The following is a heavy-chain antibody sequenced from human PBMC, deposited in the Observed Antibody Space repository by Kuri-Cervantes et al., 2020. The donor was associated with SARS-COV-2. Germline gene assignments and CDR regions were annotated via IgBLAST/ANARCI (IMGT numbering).Heavy chain of an antibody. V-gene: IGHV3-9*01. Sequence: GGSLRLSCAASGFPFDDYAMHWVRQAPGKGLGWVSGISWNSGSIGYAGAVKGRFPIARDNAKNSLYLQMNSLRAEDTALYDCAKADCSSTSCYSWFDPWGQGTLVTVSS. D-gene: IGHD2-2*01. CDR2: ISWNSGSI. J-gene: IGHJ5*02. CDR3: AKADCSSTSCYSWFDP. CDR1: GFPFDDYA.